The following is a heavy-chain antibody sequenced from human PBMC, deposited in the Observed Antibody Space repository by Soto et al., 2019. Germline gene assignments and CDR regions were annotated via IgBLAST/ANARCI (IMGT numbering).Heavy chain of an antibody. CDR2: ISGSGGST. D-gene: IGHD3-22*01. J-gene: IGHJ4*02. V-gene: IGHV3-23*01. Sequence: GGSLRLSCAASGFTFSSYAMSWVRQAPGKGLEWVSAISGSGGSTYYADSVKGRFTISRDNSKNTLYLQMNSLRAEDTAVYYCAKDITMIVVVITGGPFDYWGQGPLVTVSP. CDR3: AKDITMIVVVITGGPFDY. CDR1: GFTFSSYA.